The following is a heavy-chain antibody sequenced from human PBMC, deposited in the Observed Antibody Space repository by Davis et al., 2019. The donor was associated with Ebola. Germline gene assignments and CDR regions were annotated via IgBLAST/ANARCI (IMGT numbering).Heavy chain of an antibody. CDR2: ISAYNGNT. CDR3: ARPHSSLGSFDY. CDR1: GGTFSSYA. J-gene: IGHJ4*02. D-gene: IGHD6-13*01. V-gene: IGHV1-18*01. Sequence: ASVKVSCKASGGTFSSYAISWVRQAPGQGLEWMGWISAYNGNTNYAQKLQGRVTMTTDTSTSTAYMELRSLRSDDTAVYYCARPHSSLGSFDYWGQGTLVTVSS.